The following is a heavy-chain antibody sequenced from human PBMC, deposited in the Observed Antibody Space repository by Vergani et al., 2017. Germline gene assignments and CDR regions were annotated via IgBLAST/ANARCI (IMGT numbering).Heavy chain of an antibody. J-gene: IGHJ4*02. CDR1: GFTFSDYA. CDR2: ISGSGGNT. CDR3: AKQGCTSATCYTNF. Sequence: EMQLLESGGGLVQPGGSLRLSCAASGFTFSDYAMNWGRQAPGKGLEWVSSISGSGGNTNYADSGKGRFTISRDNSKNVLSLQMNSLSAADTAVYYCAKQGCTSATCYTNFWGQRTVVTVSS. V-gene: IGHV3-23*01. D-gene: IGHD2-2*02.